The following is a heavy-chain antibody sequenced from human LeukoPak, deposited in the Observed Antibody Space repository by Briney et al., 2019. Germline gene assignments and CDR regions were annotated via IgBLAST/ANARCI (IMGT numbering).Heavy chain of an antibody. V-gene: IGHV1-69*04. D-gene: IGHD3-22*01. CDR3: ARDTDSSGYYTFDY. CDR2: IIPILGIA. CDR1: GGTFSSYA. Sequence: ASVKVSCKASGGTFSSYAISWVRQAPGQGLEWMGRIIPILGIANYAQKFQGRVTITADKSTSTAYMELSSLRSEDTAVYYCARDTDSSGYYTFDYWGQGTLVTVSS. J-gene: IGHJ4*02.